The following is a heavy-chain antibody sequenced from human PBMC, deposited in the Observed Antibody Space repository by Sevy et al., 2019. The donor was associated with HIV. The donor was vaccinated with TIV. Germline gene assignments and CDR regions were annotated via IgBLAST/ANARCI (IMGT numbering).Heavy chain of an antibody. CDR2: IKQDESEK. V-gene: IGHV3-7*04. J-gene: IGHJ4*02. CDR3: ARGNSGSFDY. Sequence: GGSLRLSCAASGFSFSSYWMHWVRQAPGKGLGWVANIKQDESEKYYVASVKGRFTISRDNAKNSVYLQMNSLRPEDTAIYYCARGNSGSFDYWGQRTLVTVSS. D-gene: IGHD3-22*01. CDR1: GFSFSSYW.